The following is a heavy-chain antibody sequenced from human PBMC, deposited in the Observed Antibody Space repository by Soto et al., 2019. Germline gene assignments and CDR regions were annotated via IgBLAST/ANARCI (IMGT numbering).Heavy chain of an antibody. V-gene: IGHV1-8*01. CDR3: ARGRITVLGYCTNGVCYTTRRYAEHNWFDP. D-gene: IGHD2-8*01. CDR1: GYTFTSYD. CDR2: MNPNSGNT. Sequence: GASVKVSCKASGYTFTSYDINWVRQATGQGLEWMGWMNPNSGNTGYAQKFQGRVTMTRNTSISTAYMELSSLRSEDTAVYYCARGRITVLGYCTNGVCYTTRRYAEHNWFDPWGQGTLVTVPQ. J-gene: IGHJ5*02.